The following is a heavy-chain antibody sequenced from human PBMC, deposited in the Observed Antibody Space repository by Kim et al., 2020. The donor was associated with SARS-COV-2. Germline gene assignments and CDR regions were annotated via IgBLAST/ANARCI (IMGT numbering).Heavy chain of an antibody. J-gene: IGHJ4*02. V-gene: IGHV3-23*01. CDR2: ISGSGGST. Sequence: GGSLRLSCAASGFTFSSYAMSWVRQAPGKGLEWVSAISGSGGSTYYADSVKGRFTISRDNSKNTLYLQINSLRAEDTAVYYCARGEALWKTILRYFDWLLYCDYWGQGTLVTVSS. CDR3: ARGEALWKTILRYFDWLLYCDY. D-gene: IGHD3-9*01. CDR1: GFTFSSYA.